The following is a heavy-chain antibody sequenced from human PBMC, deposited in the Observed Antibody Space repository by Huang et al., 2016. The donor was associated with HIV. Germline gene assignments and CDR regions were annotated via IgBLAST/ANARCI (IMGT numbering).Heavy chain of an antibody. CDR3: ARDPRIQSWLNFFDY. V-gene: IGHV3-74*01. D-gene: IGHD3-22*01. Sequence: EVQLVESGGGLVQPGGSLRLSCAASGFSISSYWMHWVRQAPGKGLFGVSRINSDGSSTSYADSVKGRFTISRDNAKNTLYLQMNSLRAEDTAVYYCARDPRIQSWLNFFDYWGQGTLVSVSS. CDR2: INSDGSST. J-gene: IGHJ4*02. CDR1: GFSISSYW.